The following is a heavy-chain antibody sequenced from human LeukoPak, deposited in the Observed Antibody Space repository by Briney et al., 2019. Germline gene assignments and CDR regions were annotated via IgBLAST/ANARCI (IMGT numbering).Heavy chain of an antibody. CDR2: ISGSGDTT. CDR1: APTFNNYA. CDR3: ARAVRAGHRPVYTYYYMDV. D-gene: IGHD5/OR15-5a*01. J-gene: IGHJ6*03. V-gene: IGHV3-23*01. Sequence: PGGSLRLSCAASAPTFNNYAMTWVHQAPGKGLEWVSTISGSGDTTYYADSVTGRFTISRDNSKNTVFLQMNSLRADDTAVYYCARAVRAGHRPVYTYYYMDVWGKGTTVTVSS.